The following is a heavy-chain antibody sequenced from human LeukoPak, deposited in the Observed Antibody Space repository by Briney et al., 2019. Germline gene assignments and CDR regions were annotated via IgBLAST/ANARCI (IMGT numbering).Heavy chain of an antibody. CDR1: GYTFTGYY. J-gene: IGHJ4*02. V-gene: IGHV1-2*02. CDR3: ARNLWFGELLGPTDY. D-gene: IGHD3-10*01. Sequence: ASVKVSCKASGYTFTGYYMHWVRQAPGQGLEWMGWINPNSGGTNYAQKFQGRVTMTRDTSISTAYMELSRLRSDDTAVYYCARNLWFGELLGPTDYWGQGTLVTVSS. CDR2: INPNSGGT.